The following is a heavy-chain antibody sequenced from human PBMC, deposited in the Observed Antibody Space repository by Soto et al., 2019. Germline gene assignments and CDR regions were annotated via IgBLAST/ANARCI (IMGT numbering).Heavy chain of an antibody. CDR3: AKDIRGRTAAAVYNWFGP. CDR2: IYNSGST. D-gene: IGHD6-13*01. Sequence: QVQLQESGPELVKPSETLSLSCTVSGGSINSDYWSWIRQPPGKALEWIGYIYNSGSTNYSPSLNSRVTISLDASKNQFSLKLNSVTAADTAVYYCAKDIRGRTAAAVYNWFGPWGQGILVTVSS. J-gene: IGHJ5*02. CDR1: GGSINSDY. V-gene: IGHV4-59*01.